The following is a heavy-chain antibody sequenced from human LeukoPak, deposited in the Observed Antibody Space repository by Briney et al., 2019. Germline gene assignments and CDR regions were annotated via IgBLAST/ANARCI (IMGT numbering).Heavy chain of an antibody. V-gene: IGHV1-24*01. CDR3: ATVRWGYDILTGYYVRKYFDY. CDR1: GYTLTELS. CDR2: FDPEDGET. D-gene: IGHD3-9*01. J-gene: IGHJ4*02. Sequence: ASVKVTCKVSGYTLTELSMHWVRQAPGKGLEWMGGFDPEDGETIYAQKFQGRVTMTEDTSTDTAYMELSSLRSEDTAVYYCATVRWGYDILTGYYVRKYFDYWGQGTLVTVSS.